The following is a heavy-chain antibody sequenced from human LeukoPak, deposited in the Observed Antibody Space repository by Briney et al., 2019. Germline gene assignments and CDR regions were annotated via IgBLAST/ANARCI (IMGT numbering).Heavy chain of an antibody. J-gene: IGHJ3*02. V-gene: IGHV3-33*01. D-gene: IGHD2-15*01. Sequence: IWYDGSNKYYADSVKGRFTISRDNSKNTLYLQMNSLRAEDTAVYYCARDIGGLRIAGAFDIWGQGTMVTVSS. CDR3: ARDIGGLRIAGAFDI. CDR2: IWYDGSNK.